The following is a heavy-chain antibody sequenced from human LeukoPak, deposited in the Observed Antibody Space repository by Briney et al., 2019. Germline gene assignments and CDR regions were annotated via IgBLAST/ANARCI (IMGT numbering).Heavy chain of an antibody. J-gene: IGHJ4*02. V-gene: IGHV4-34*01. CDR1: GGSFSGCY. CDR2: INHSGST. CDR3: ARVFWGTSDY. D-gene: IGHD3-16*01. Sequence: SETLSLTCAVYGGSFSGCYWSWIRQPPGKGLEWIGEINHSGSTNYNPSLKSRVTISVDTSKNQFSLKLSSVTAADTAVYYCARVFWGTSDYWGQGTLVTVSS.